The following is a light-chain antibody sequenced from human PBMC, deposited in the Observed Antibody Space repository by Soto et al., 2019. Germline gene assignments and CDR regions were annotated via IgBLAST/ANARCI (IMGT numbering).Light chain of an antibody. CDR1: QSVSSSY. Sequence: EIVLTQSPGTLSLSPGERATLSCRASQSVSSSYLAWYQQKPGQAPRLLIYAASTRATGIPVRFSGSGSGTDFTLTITRLEPEDSAVYFCQQYTGPPTTFGQGTRLEIK. CDR3: QQYTGPPTT. V-gene: IGKV3-20*01. CDR2: AAS. J-gene: IGKJ5*01.